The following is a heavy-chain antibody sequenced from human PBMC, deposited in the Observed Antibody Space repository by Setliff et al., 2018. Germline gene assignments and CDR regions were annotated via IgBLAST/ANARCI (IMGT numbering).Heavy chain of an antibody. Sequence: ASVKVSCKTSGYGFTSHYFHWLRQAPGQGLEWMGIVNPSGGKTTLSQKFQGRVSMTADASTATVYMELGSLRSDDGAVYYCAAGLTYSSGGLRFDYWGQGTRVTVSS. D-gene: IGHD6-19*01. V-gene: IGHV1-46*01. CDR2: VNPSGGKT. CDR1: GYGFTSHY. J-gene: IGHJ4*02. CDR3: AAGLTYSSGGLRFDY.